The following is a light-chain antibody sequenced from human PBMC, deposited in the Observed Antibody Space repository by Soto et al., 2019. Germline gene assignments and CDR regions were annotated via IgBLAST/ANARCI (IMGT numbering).Light chain of an antibody. CDR1: SSNIGNNY. Sequence: QAVVTQPPSVSAAPGQTVTISCSGSSSNIGNNYVSWYQQLPGTAPKLLIYDNNKRPSGIPDRFSGSKSGTSATLGITGLQTGDEADYYCGTWDSSLSGVVFGGGTKVTVL. V-gene: IGLV1-51*01. CDR2: DNN. J-gene: IGLJ2*01. CDR3: GTWDSSLSGVV.